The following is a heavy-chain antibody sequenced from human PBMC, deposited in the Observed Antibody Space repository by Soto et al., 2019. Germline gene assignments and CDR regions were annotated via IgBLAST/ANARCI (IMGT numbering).Heavy chain of an antibody. CDR2: VYYSGST. J-gene: IGHJ4*02. CDR1: GGSINNHY. Sequence: PSETLSLTCTVSGGSINNHYWSWIRQPPGKGLEWLGYVYYSGSTNYNPSLKSRVTISVDTSKNQFSLKLSSVTAADTAVYYCARVAAAGTLFDYWGQGTLVTVSS. V-gene: IGHV4-59*11. CDR3: ARVAAAGTLFDY. D-gene: IGHD6-13*01.